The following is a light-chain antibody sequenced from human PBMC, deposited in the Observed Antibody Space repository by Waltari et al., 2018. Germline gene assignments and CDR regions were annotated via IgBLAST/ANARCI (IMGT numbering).Light chain of an antibody. V-gene: IGKV4-1*01. CDR1: VVYSSNNKND. J-gene: IGKJ1*01. CDR3: QKYYSSPPT. CDR2: GAS. Sequence: VVYSSNNKNDLVCEQQKRGQRTNLLFYGASSREAGVPDRFRGSGSGTDFTFTISSVQAEDVAIYYSQKYYSSPPTFGEGTKVEIK.